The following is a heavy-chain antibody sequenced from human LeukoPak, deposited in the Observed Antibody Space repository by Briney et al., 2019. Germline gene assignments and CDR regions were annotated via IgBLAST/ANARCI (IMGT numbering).Heavy chain of an antibody. CDR3: ARDHDYYDSSGYFYYFDY. Sequence: GGSLRLSCAASGFTFSDYQMSWIRQAPGKGLEWVANIKQDGSEKYYVDSVKGRFTISRDNAKNSLYLQMNSLRAEDTAVYYCARDHDYYDSSGYFYYFDYWGQGTLVTVSS. V-gene: IGHV3-7*01. CDR2: IKQDGSEK. CDR1: GFTFSDYQ. J-gene: IGHJ4*02. D-gene: IGHD3-22*01.